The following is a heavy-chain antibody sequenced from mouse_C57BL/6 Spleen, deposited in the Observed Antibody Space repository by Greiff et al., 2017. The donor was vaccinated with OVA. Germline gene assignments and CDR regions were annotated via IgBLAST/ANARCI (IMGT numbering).Heavy chain of an antibody. CDR2: INPNNGGT. D-gene: IGHD2-3*01. V-gene: IGHV1-26*01. CDR1: GYTFTDYY. Sequence: EVQLQQSGPELVKPGASVKISCKASGYTFTDYYMNWVKQSHGKSLEWIGDINPNNGGTSYNQKFKGKATLTVDKSSSTAYMELRSLTSEDSAVYYCAPHDGYYDAMDYWGQGTSVTVSS. CDR3: APHDGYYDAMDY. J-gene: IGHJ4*01.